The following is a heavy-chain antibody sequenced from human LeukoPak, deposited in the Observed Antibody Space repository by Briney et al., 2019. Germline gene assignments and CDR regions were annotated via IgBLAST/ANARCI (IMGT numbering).Heavy chain of an antibody. CDR2: INHSGST. V-gene: IGHV4-34*01. CDR1: GGSFSGYY. CDR3: ARYGRRPADDDFDS. Sequence: PSETLSLTCAVYGGSFSGYYWSWIRQPPGKGLEWVGDINHSGSTNYNPSLKGRVTISVDKSKNQFSLKLNSVTAADTAVYYCARYGRRPADDDFDSCREGTIVTVSS. J-gene: IGHJ3*02. D-gene: IGHD4-17*01.